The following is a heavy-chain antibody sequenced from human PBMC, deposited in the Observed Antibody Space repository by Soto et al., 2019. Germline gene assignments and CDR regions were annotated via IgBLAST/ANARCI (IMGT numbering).Heavy chain of an antibody. Sequence: SETLSLTCTVSCGSISSGGYYWSWIRQHPGKGLEWIGYIYYSGSTYYNPSLKSRVTISVDTSKNQFSLKLSSVTAADTAVYYCAREGAVDTAMVDYWGQGTLVTVSS. D-gene: IGHD5-18*01. CDR1: CGSISSGGYY. V-gene: IGHV4-31*03. CDR3: AREGAVDTAMVDY. J-gene: IGHJ4*02. CDR2: IYYSGST.